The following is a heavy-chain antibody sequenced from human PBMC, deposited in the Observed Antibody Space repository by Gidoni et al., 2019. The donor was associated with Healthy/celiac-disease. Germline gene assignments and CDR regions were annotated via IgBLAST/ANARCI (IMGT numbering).Heavy chain of an antibody. CDR2: IYYSWST. J-gene: IGHJ4*02. Sequence: QVQLQESGPGLVKPSETLSLTCTVSGGSISSYYWSWIRQPPGKGLEWIGYIYYSWSTNYNPSLKSRVTISVDTSKNQFSLKLSSVTAADTAVYYCARDDPYYDSSGYPVYWGQGTLVTVSS. V-gene: IGHV4-59*01. CDR3: ARDDPYYDSSGYPVY. D-gene: IGHD3-22*01. CDR1: GGSISSYY.